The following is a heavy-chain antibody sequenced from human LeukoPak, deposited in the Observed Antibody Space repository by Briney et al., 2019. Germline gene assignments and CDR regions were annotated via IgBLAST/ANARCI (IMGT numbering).Heavy chain of an antibody. J-gene: IGHJ3*02. Sequence: GGPLRLSCAASGFTFSSYGMHWVRQAPGKGLEWVAVISYDGSNKYYADSVKGRFTISRDNSKNTLYLQMNSLRAEDTAVYYCAKDMITGVLGAFGIWGQGTMVTVSS. CDR1: GFTFSSYG. D-gene: IGHD3-16*01. CDR3: AKDMITGVLGAFGI. CDR2: ISYDGSNK. V-gene: IGHV3-30*18.